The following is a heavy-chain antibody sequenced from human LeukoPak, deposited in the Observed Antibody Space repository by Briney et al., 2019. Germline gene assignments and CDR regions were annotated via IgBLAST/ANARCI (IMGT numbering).Heavy chain of an antibody. CDR3: ARDRGDYGSSDY. V-gene: IGHV4-4*07. J-gene: IGHJ4*02. D-gene: IGHD2-21*02. CDR2: IYSSGRT. Sequence: ASETLSLTCTVSGGSISSYYWSWIRQPAGKGLEWIGRIYSSGRTNYNPSLKSRVTMSVDTSKNQFSLKLSSVTAADTAMYYCARDRGDYGSSDYWGQGTLVTVSS. CDR1: GGSISSYY.